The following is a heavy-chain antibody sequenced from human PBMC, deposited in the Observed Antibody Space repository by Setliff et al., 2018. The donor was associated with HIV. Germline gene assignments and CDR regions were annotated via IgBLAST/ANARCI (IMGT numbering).Heavy chain of an antibody. CDR1: GFTFSDYY. CDR3: TNKPESFNSFEV. V-gene: IGHV3-7*03. J-gene: IGHJ3*01. CDR2: IKQDGSEK. Sequence: GGSLRLSCAASGFTFSDYYMAWVRQAPGKGLEWVANIKQDGSEKYYMDSVKGRFTISRDNAKNSLFLEMTNRRAEDTAFYYCTNKPESFNSFEVWGQGTVVTVSS.